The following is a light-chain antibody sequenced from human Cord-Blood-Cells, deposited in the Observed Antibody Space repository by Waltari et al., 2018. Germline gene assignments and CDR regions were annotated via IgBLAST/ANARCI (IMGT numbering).Light chain of an antibody. Sequence: DIVMTQSPDSLSVSLGERATINCKSSQSVLYSSNKKNYLAWYQQKPGKAPKLLIYDASSLESGVPSRFSGSGSGTEFTLTISSLQPDDFATYYCQQYNSYSATFGQGTRLEIK. CDR3: QQYNSYSAT. CDR1: QSVLYSSNKKNY. J-gene: IGKJ5*01. V-gene: IGKV4-1*01. CDR2: DAS.